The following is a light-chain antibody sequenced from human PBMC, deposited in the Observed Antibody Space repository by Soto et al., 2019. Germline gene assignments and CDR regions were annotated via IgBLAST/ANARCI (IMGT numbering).Light chain of an antibody. Sequence: DIVMTQSPDSLAVSLGERATINCKSSQNILYSSNNKNYLAWYQQKPGQPPKLLISWASTRESGVPDRFSGSGSGTDFTLTISSLQAEDVAFYYCQQYYNTLWTFGQGTKVEIK. J-gene: IGKJ1*01. V-gene: IGKV4-1*01. CDR2: WAS. CDR3: QQYYNTLWT. CDR1: QNILYSSNNKNY.